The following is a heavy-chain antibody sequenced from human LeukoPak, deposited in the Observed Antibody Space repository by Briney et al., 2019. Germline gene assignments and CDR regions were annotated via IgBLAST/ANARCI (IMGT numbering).Heavy chain of an antibody. J-gene: IGHJ5*02. Sequence: PGGSLRLSCTPSVFTFTIYNMHWLRHAPGKGWEWVSSIRSRSNYIYHADSVKGRFTISRDNAKTSLYLQMNSLRAEDTAVYYCARGPIFVVASTWIDWFDPWGQGTLVTVSS. V-gene: IGHV3-21*01. CDR3: ARGPIFVVASTWIDWFDP. CDR2: IRSRSNYI. D-gene: IGHD2-15*01. CDR1: VFTFTIYN.